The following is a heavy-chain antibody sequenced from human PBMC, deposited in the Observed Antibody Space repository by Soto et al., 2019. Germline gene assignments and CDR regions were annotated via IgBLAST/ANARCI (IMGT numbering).Heavy chain of an antibody. CDR2: VSYDGSNQ. CDR1: GFTFKSYA. Sequence: QVQLVESGGGVVQPGGSLRLSCAASGFTFKSYAMNWVRQAPGKGLEWVAVVSYDGSNQYYADSVKGRFTISRDNSQNTLYLQMNSLRAEDTAIYYCGKASTYPLDGVDVWGQGTTVTVSS. CDR3: GKASTYPLDGVDV. V-gene: IGHV3-30-3*01. D-gene: IGHD3-16*01. J-gene: IGHJ6*02.